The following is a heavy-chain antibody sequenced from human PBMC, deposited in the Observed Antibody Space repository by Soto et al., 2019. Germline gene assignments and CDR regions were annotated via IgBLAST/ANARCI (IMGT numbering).Heavy chain of an antibody. J-gene: IGHJ6*02. CDR2: IIPIFGTA. CDR1: GGTFSSYA. Sequence: SVKVSCKASGGTFSSYAISWVRQAPGQGLEWMGGIIPIFGTANYAQKFQGRVTITADESTSTAYMELSSLRSEDTAVYYCARGYCSGGSCFSYGMDVWGQGTTVTVSS. D-gene: IGHD2-15*01. V-gene: IGHV1-69*13. CDR3: ARGYCSGGSCFSYGMDV.